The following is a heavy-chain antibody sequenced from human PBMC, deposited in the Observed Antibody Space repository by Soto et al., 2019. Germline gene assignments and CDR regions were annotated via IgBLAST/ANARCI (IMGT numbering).Heavy chain of an antibody. D-gene: IGHD4-4*01. J-gene: IGHJ4*02. V-gene: IGHV4-34*01. CDR2: INHSGST. CDR3: VSQRTTVITQAYFDY. Sequence: SETLSLTCAVYGGSFSGYYWSWIRQPPGKGLEWIGEINHSGSTNYNPSLKSRVTISVDTSKNQFSLNLNSVTASDTAVYFCVSQRTTVITQAYFDYWGPGALVTVSS. CDR1: GGSFSGYY.